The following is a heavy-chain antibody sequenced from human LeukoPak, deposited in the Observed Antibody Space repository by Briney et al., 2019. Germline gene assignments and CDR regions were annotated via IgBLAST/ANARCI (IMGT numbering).Heavy chain of an antibody. V-gene: IGHV3-23*01. Sequence: GGSLRLSCAAPGFTFTNYGMSWVRQAPGKGLEWVSTITGSGGSTYYADSVKGRFTISTDNFKNTLYLQMNSLRAEDTAVYYCAKADYYDSSGYGYFDYWGQGTLVTVSS. CDR3: AKADYYDSSGYGYFDY. D-gene: IGHD3-22*01. CDR1: GFTFTNYG. CDR2: ITGSGGST. J-gene: IGHJ4*02.